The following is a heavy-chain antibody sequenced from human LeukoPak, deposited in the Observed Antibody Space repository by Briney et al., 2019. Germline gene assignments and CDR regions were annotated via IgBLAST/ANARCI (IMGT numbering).Heavy chain of an antibody. Sequence: GGSLRLSCAASGCTVSSNYMTWVRQAPGRGLEWVSTLYSGGSTYYADSVEGRFTISRDSSKNTLYLQMNSLRAEDTAVYYCAMTSDYYFSLDNWGQGTLVTVSS. D-gene: IGHD3-22*01. CDR1: GCTVSSNY. CDR2: LYSGGST. CDR3: AMTSDYYFSLDN. V-gene: IGHV3-53*01. J-gene: IGHJ4*02.